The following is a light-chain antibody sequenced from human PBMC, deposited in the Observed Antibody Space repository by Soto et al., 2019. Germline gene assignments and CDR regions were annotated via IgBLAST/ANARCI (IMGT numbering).Light chain of an antibody. CDR3: QQHDSVPFT. J-gene: IGKJ3*01. CDR2: WAS. Sequence: DIVMTQSPDSLAVSLGERATINCKSSQSVLYSSNNKNYLAWFQQIPGQPPKLLIYWASTRESGVPDRFSGSGSGTDFTLTISSLQAEDVAVYYCQQHDSVPFTFGPGTKVDIK. V-gene: IGKV4-1*01. CDR1: QSVLYSSNNKNY.